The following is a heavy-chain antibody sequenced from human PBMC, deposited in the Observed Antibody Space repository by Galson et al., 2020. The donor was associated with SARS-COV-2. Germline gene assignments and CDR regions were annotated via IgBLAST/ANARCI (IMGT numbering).Heavy chain of an antibody. CDR2: INQGGSEK. Sequence: GESLQISCAASGFTFTDYSMTWVRQAPGKGLECVAKINQGGSEKYYVDSVKGRFTISRDNAKNSLFLQMNNLRVEDTAIYYCARPFGEDYWGQGTLVTVSS. D-gene: IGHD3-3*01. CDR1: GFTFTDYS. J-gene: IGHJ4*02. V-gene: IGHV3-7*03. CDR3: ARPFGEDY.